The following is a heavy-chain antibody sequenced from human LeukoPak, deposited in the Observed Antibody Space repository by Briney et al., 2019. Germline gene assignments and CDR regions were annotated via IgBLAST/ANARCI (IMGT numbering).Heavy chain of an antibody. CDR3: ARDRDSGTYRGAFDY. CDR1: GFTFSSHS. J-gene: IGHJ4*02. CDR2: ISYDGSNK. D-gene: IGHD1-26*01. Sequence: GGSLRLSCAASGFTFSSHSMNWVRQAPGKGLEWVAVISYDGSNKYYADSVKGRFTISRDNAKNSLYLQMNSLRVEDTAVYYCARDRDSGTYRGAFDYWGQGILVTVSS. V-gene: IGHV3-30*03.